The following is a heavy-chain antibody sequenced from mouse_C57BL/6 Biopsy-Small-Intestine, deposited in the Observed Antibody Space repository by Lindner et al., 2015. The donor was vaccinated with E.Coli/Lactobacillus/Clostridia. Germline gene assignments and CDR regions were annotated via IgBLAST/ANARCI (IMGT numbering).Heavy chain of an antibody. CDR1: GYTFTTYA. J-gene: IGHJ3*01. CDR2: ISPNGGHT. V-gene: IGHV1S26*01. D-gene: IGHD6-2*01. CDR3: ARDGQGRSSSI. Sequence: SVKVSCKASGYTFTTYAITWVRQAPGQGLEWMGWISPNGGHTNYAQKLQGRVTMTTDTSTSTAYMELRSLSSDDTAVYYCARDGQGRSSSIWGQGTMVTVS.